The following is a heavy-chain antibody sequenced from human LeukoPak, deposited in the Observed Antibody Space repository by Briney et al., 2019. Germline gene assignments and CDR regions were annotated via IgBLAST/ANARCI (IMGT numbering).Heavy chain of an antibody. D-gene: IGHD3-22*01. V-gene: IGHV3-33*06. J-gene: IGHJ4*02. CDR3: AKVSKNYYDFDY. CDR2: IWYDGSNK. CDR1: GFTFSSYG. Sequence: PGRSLRLSCAASGFTFSSYGMHWVRQAPGKGLEWVAVIWYDGSNKYYADSVKGRFTISRDNSKNTLYLQMNSLRAEDTAVYYCAKVSKNYYDFDYWAQGTLVTVSS.